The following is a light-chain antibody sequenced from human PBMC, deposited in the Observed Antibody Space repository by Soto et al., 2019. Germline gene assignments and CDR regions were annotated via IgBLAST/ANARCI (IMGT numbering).Light chain of an antibody. J-gene: IGKJ1*01. CDR2: GAS. CDR3: QQYNDWPTT. CDR1: QSISSNF. V-gene: IGKV3-20*01. Sequence: EIVLTQSPGTLSLSPGEGATLSCRASQSISSNFLAWYQQKRGQAPRLLIHGASNRATGIPDRFSGSGSGTDFTLTITRLEPEDFGVYYCQQYNDWPTTFGQGTRVEIK.